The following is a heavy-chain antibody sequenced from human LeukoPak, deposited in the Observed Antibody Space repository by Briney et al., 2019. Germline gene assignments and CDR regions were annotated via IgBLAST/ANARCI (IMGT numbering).Heavy chain of an antibody. CDR2: IYYSGST. J-gene: IGHJ4*02. Sequence: SETLSLTCAVSGGSLISDNFYWGWIRQPPGKGLEWIGSIYYSGSTYYNPSLNSRVTISVDTSKNRFSLKLSSVTAADTAVYSCARLRGTYYWYFDCWGQGTLVTVSS. V-gene: IGHV4-39*01. D-gene: IGHD1-26*01. CDR3: ARLRGTYYWYFDC. CDR1: GGSLISDNFY.